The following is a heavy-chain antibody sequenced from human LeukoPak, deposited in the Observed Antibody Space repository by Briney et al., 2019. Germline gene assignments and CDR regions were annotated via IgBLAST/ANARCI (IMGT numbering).Heavy chain of an antibody. CDR2: IYYSGST. V-gene: IGHV4-39*07. Sequence: SETLSLTCTVSGGSISSSSYYWGWIRQPPGKGLEWIGSIYYSGSTYYNHFLKSRVTMAVDTSKNQFSLRLSSVTAADTAVYYCARDGFYDSSGYYYNWVFDYWGQGTPVTVSS. J-gene: IGHJ4*02. CDR3: ARDGFYDSSGYYYNWVFDY. D-gene: IGHD3-22*01. CDR1: GGSISSSSYY.